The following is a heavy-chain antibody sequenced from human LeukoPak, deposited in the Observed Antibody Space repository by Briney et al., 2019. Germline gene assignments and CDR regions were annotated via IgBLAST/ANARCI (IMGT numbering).Heavy chain of an antibody. J-gene: IGHJ4*02. Sequence: GGSLRLSCAASGFTVSSNYMSWVRQAPGKGLEWVSVIYSGGNTYYADSVKGRFTISRDNSKNTLYLQMNSLRAEDTAVYYCARGGDYYDSSVDYWGQGPLVPVSS. V-gene: IGHV3-66*01. CDR2: IYSGGNT. D-gene: IGHD3-22*01. CDR1: GFTVSSNY. CDR3: ARGGDYYDSSVDY.